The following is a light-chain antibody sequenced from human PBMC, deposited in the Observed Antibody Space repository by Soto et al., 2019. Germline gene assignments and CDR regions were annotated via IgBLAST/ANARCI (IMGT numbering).Light chain of an antibody. Sequence: QSALTQPASVSGSPGQLITISCTGTSSDVGTYNLVSWYQQHPGKAPKLMIYEGSKRPSGISNRFSGSKSGYTASLTISGLQAEDEADYYCCSYAGTSTYVFGTGTKLTVL. J-gene: IGLJ1*01. CDR2: EGS. V-gene: IGLV2-23*01. CDR1: SSDVGTYNL. CDR3: CSYAGTSTYV.